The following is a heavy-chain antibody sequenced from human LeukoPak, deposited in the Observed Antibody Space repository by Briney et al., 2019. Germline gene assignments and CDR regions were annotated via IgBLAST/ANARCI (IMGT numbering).Heavy chain of an antibody. CDR1: GFTFSSYW. CDR3: ARGVVAARNWFDP. V-gene: IGHV3-7*01. D-gene: IGHD2-15*01. CDR2: IKQDGSEK. J-gene: IGHJ5*02. Sequence: RPGGSLRLSYAASGFTFSSYWMSWVRQAPGKGLECVANIKQDGSEKYYVDSVKGRFTISRDNAKNSLYLQMNSLRAEDTAVYYCARGVVAARNWFDPWGQGTLVTVSS.